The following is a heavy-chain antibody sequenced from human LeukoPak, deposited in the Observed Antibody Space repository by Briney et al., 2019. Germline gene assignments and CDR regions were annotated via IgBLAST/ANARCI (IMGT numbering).Heavy chain of an antibody. V-gene: IGHV4-59*01. Sequence: SETLSLTCTVSGGSISRYYWSWIRQPPGKGGEGMGYIYYSGSTNYNPSPKSRVTISVDASKNQSSLKLSSVTAADTAVYYCARDVGWLQFGYQDAFDIWGPGTMVTVSS. CDR1: GGSISRYY. CDR3: ARDVGWLQFGYQDAFDI. D-gene: IGHD5-24*01. J-gene: IGHJ3*02. CDR2: IYYSGST.